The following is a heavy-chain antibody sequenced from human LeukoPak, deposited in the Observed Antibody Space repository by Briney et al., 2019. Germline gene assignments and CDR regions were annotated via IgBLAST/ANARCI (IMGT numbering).Heavy chain of an antibody. D-gene: IGHD6-13*01. J-gene: IGHJ4*02. CDR1: GYTFTGYY. CDR3: ARGWGSSSWYRAGY. V-gene: IGHV1-2*02. Sequence: ASVKVSCKASGYTFTGYYMHWVRQAPGQGPEWMGWINPSSGGTNYAQKFQGRVTMTRDTSISTAYMELSRLRSDDTAVYYCARGWGSSSWYRAGYWGQGTLVTVSS. CDR2: INPSSGGT.